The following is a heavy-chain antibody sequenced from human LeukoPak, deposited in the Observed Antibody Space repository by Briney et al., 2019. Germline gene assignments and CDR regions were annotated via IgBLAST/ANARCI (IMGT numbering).Heavy chain of an antibody. Sequence: GGSLRLSCAASGFTFSSYAMSWVRQAPRKGLEWVSAISSSGGSTYYADSVKGRFTISRDNSKNTLYLQMNSLRAEDTAVYYCAKTRDYYGSGNHYFDYWGQGTLVTVSS. CDR1: GFTFSSYA. D-gene: IGHD3-10*01. CDR2: ISSSGGST. J-gene: IGHJ4*02. V-gene: IGHV3-23*01. CDR3: AKTRDYYGSGNHYFDY.